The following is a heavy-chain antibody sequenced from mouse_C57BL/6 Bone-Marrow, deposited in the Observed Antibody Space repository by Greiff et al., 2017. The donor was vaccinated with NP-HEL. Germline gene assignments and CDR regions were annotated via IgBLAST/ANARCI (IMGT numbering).Heavy chain of an antibody. CDR3: ASHYYGSSSYAMDY. CDR1: GYTFTSYG. CDR2: IYIGNGYT. D-gene: IGHD1-1*01. Sequence: EVQLQESGAELVRPGSSVKMSCKTSGYTFTSYGINWVKQRPGQGLEWIGYIYIGNGYTEYNEKFKGKATLTSDTSSSTAYMQLSSLTSEDSAIYFCASHYYGSSSYAMDYWGQGTSVTVSS. V-gene: IGHV1-58*01. J-gene: IGHJ4*01.